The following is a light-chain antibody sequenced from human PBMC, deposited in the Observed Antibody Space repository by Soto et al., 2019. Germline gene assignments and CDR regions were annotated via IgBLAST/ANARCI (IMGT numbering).Light chain of an antibody. J-gene: IGLJ2*01. V-gene: IGLV1-40*01. Sequence: QSVLTQPPSVSGAPGQRVTISCTGSSSNIGAGYDVHWYQQLPGTAPKLLIYGNSNRPSGVPDRFSGSKSGTSASLAITGLQAEHEADYYCQSYDSSPSAVVFGGGTKLTVL. CDR2: GNS. CDR3: QSYDSSPSAVV. CDR1: SSNIGAGYD.